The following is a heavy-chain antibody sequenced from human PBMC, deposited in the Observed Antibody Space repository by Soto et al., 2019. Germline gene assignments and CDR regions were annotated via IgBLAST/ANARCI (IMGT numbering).Heavy chain of an antibody. J-gene: IGHJ3*02. V-gene: IGHV1-18*01. CDR3: ARDTYYYDIGDAFDI. D-gene: IGHD3-22*01. Sequence: QVQLVQSGAEVKKPGASVKVSCKASGYTFTSYGISWVRQAPGQGLEWMGWISAYNGNTNYAQKLQGRVTMTTDTSTSTAYVELRSLRSDDTAVYYCARDTYYYDIGDAFDIWGQGTMVTVSS. CDR2: ISAYNGNT. CDR1: GYTFTSYG.